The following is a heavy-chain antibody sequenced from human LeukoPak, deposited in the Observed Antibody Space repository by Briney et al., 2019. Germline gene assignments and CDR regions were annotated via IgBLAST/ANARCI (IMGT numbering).Heavy chain of an antibody. J-gene: IGHJ4*02. CDR3: AKVVSGYHFDY. Sequence: GGSLRLSCAASGFTFSSYAMHWVRRAPGKGLEWVAVISYDGSNKYYADSVKGRFTISRDNSKNTLYLQMNTLRAEDTAVYYCAKVVSGYHFDYWGQGTLVNVSS. V-gene: IGHV3-30*07. D-gene: IGHD5-12*01. CDR1: GFTFSSYA. CDR2: ISYDGSNK.